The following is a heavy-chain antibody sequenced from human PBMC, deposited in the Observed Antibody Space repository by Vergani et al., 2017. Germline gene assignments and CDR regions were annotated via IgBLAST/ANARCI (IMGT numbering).Heavy chain of an antibody. CDR2: IYYSGST. Sequence: QVQLQESGPGLVKPSETLSLTCTVSGGSVSSGTYYWSWIRQPPGKGLEWIGYIYYSGSTNYNPSLKSRVTISVDTSKNQVSLKVSSVTAADTAMYYCARDRGVASAYFDYWGQGTLVTVSS. J-gene: IGHJ4*02. CDR1: GGSVSSGTYY. CDR3: ARDRGVASAYFDY. V-gene: IGHV4-61*01. D-gene: IGHD2-15*01.